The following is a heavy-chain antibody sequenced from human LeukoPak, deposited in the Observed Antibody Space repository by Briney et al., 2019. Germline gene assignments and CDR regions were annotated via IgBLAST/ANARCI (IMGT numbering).Heavy chain of an antibody. CDR1: GFTVSSNY. CDR2: IYSGGST. J-gene: IGHJ6*03. V-gene: IGHV3-66*02. CDR3: ARAIWFGELFVSDYMDV. Sequence: GGSLRLSCAASGFTVSSNYMSWVRQASGKGLEWVSVIYSGGSTYYADSVKGRFTISRDNSKNTLYLQMNSLRAEDTAVYYCARAIWFGELFVSDYMDVWGKGTTVTVSS. D-gene: IGHD3-10*01.